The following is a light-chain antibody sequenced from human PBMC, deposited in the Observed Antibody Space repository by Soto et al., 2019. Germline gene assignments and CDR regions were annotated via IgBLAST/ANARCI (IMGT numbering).Light chain of an antibody. Sequence: EIVLTQSPGTLSLSPGERATPSCRASQSVSSSYLAWYQQKAGQAPRLLIYAASRRATGIPDRFSGSGSGTDFTLTISRLEPEDFALYYCQQYDKSVLTFGGGTKVDIK. J-gene: IGKJ4*01. CDR1: QSVSSSY. CDR2: AAS. CDR3: QQYDKSVLT. V-gene: IGKV3-20*01.